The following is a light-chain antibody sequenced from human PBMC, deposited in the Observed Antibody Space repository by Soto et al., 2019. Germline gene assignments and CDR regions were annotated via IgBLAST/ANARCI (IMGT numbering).Light chain of an antibody. V-gene: IGKV3-11*01. J-gene: IGKJ2*01. Sequence: EIVLTQSPATLSLSPGERATLSCRASQSVSSYLAWYQQKPGQAPRLLIYDASNRATGIPARFGGSGSGTAFTLTISSLEPEDFAVYYCQQRGTWPPTFGQGTKLEIK. CDR3: QQRGTWPPT. CDR2: DAS. CDR1: QSVSSY.